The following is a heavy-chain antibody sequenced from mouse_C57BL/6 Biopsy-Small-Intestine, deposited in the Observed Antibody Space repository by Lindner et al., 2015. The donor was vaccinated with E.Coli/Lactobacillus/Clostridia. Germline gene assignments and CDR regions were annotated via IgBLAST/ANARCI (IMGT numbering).Heavy chain of an antibody. J-gene: IGHJ1*03. V-gene: IGHV1-47*01. D-gene: IGHD1-1*01. Sequence: VQLQESGAELVKPGASVKMSCKASGYTFTTYPIEWMKQNHGKSLEWIGNFHPYNDDTKYNEKFEGKATLTVEKSSSTVYLELSRLTSDDSAVYYCARTGPYYGSSYWYFDVWGTGTTVTVSS. CDR2: FHPYNDDT. CDR1: GYTFTTYP. CDR3: ARTGPYYGSSYWYFDV.